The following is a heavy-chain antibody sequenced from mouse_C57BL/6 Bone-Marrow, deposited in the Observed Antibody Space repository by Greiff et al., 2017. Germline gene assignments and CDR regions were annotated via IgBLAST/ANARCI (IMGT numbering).Heavy chain of an antibody. J-gene: IGHJ2*01. CDR3: TTPTVVDVDY. CDR2: IDPENGDT. Sequence: VQLQQSGAELVRPGASVKLSCTASGFNIKDDYMHWVKQRPEQGLEWIGWIDPENGDTEYASKFQGKATITADTSSNTAYLQLSSLTSEDTAVYYCTTPTVVDVDYWGQGTTLTVSS. CDR1: GFNIKDDY. V-gene: IGHV14-4*01. D-gene: IGHD1-1*01.